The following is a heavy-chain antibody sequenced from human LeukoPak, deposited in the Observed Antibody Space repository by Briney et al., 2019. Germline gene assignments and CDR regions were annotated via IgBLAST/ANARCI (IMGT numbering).Heavy chain of an antibody. J-gene: IGHJ5*02. CDR1: GGTFSSYA. CDR3: ARGLSNYDILTGFWFDP. V-gene: IGHV1-69*13. CDR2: IIPIFGTA. D-gene: IGHD3-9*01. Sequence: GASVKVSCKASGGTFSSYAISWVRQAPGQGLEWMGGIIPIFGTANYAQKFQGRVTITADESTSTAYMELSSLRSEDTAVYYCARGLSNYDILTGFWFDPWGQGTLVTVSS.